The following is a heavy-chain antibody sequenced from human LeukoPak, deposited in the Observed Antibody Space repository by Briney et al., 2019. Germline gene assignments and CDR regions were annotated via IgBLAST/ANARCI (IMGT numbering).Heavy chain of an antibody. CDR1: GGSISSSNYY. J-gene: IGHJ4*02. D-gene: IGHD2-2*01. CDR2: IHYSETT. Sequence: PSKTLSLTCTVSGGSISSSNYYWGWIRQPPGKGLEWIASIHYSETTYYNPSLKSRVTISVDTSKNHFSLKLSSVTAADTAVYYCARGPTYQPIDFWGQGTLVTVSS. CDR3: ARGPTYQPIDF. V-gene: IGHV4-39*02.